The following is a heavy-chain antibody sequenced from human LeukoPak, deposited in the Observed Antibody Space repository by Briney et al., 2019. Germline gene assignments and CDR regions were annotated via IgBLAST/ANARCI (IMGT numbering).Heavy chain of an antibody. CDR3: AREPGEYYDILTGYLHYFDY. CDR2: IYTSGST. J-gene: IGHJ4*02. CDR1: GGSISSYY. Sequence: SETLSLTCTVSGGSISSYYWSWIRQPAGKGLEWIGRIYTSGSTNYNPSLKSRVTTSVDTSKTKFSLKLISVTAADTAVYYCAREPGEYYDILTGYLHYFDYWGQGTLVTVSS. D-gene: IGHD3-9*01. V-gene: IGHV4-4*07.